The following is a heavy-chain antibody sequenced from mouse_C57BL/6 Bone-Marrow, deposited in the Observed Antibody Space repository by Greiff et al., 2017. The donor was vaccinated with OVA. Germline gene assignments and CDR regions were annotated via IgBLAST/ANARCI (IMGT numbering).Heavy chain of an antibody. CDR2: IYIGNGST. CDR3: AREVIYYGNYDYFDY. CDR1: GYTFTSYG. V-gene: IGHV1-58*01. Sequence: EVQLQQSGAELVRPGSSVKMSCKTSGYTFTSYGINWVKQRPGQGLEWIGYIYIGNGSTEYNEKFKGKDTLTSDTSSSTAYMQLSSLTSEDSAIYFCAREVIYYGNYDYFDYWCQGTTLTVSS. J-gene: IGHJ2*01. D-gene: IGHD2-1*01.